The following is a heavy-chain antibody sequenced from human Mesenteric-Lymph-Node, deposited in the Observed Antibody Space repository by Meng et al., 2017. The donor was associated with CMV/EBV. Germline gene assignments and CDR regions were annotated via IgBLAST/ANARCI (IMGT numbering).Heavy chain of an antibody. CDR2: IYYSGST. D-gene: IGHD1-1*01. CDR1: GGSISSSSYY. J-gene: IGHJ4*02. V-gene: IGHV4-39*02. Sequence: SETLSLTCTVSGGSISSSSYYWGWIRQPPGKGLEWIGSIYYSGSTYYNPSLKSRATISVDTSENQFSLKLNSVTAADTAVYYWARDRYSSNLPDDWGQGTLVTVSS. CDR3: ARDRYSSNLPDD.